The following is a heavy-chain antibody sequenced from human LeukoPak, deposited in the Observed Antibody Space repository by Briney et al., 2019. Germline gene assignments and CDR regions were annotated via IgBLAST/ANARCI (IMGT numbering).Heavy chain of an antibody. CDR2: TNPNSGGT. Sequence: ASVKVSCKASGYTFTGYYMHWVRQAPGQGLEWMGRTNPNSGGTNYAQKFQGRVTMTRDTSISTAYMELSRLRSDDTAVYYCARWGGIVVVPGNDYWGQGTLVTVSS. V-gene: IGHV1-2*06. CDR3: ARWGGIVVVPGNDY. D-gene: IGHD2-21*02. CDR1: GYTFTGYY. J-gene: IGHJ4*02.